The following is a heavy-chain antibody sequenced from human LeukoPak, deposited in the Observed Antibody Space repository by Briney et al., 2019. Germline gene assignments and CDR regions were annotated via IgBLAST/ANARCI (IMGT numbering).Heavy chain of an antibody. V-gene: IGHV4-30-4*08. CDR1: GGSISSGGYY. CDR3: ARVSGFRRYFDL. CDR2: IYYSGST. D-gene: IGHD3-10*01. Sequence: SETLSLTCTVSGGSISSGGYYWSWIRQHPGKGLEWIGYIYYSGSTYYNPSLKSRVTISVDTSKNQFSLRLSSVTAADTAVYYCARVSGFRRYFDLWGRGTLVTVSS. J-gene: IGHJ2*01.